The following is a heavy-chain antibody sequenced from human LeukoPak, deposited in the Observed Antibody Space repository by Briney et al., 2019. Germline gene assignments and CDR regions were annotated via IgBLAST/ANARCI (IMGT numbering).Heavy chain of an antibody. Sequence: ASVKVSCKASGYTFTGYYMHWVRQAPGQGLEWMGWINPNSGGTNYAQKFQGRVTMTRDTSISTAYMELSRLRSDDTAVYYCARDRITVVRGASSYDYWGREPWSPSPQ. J-gene: IGHJ4*02. CDR1: GYTFTGYY. D-gene: IGHD3-10*01. CDR2: INPNSGGT. CDR3: ARDRITVVRGASSYDY. V-gene: IGHV1-2*02.